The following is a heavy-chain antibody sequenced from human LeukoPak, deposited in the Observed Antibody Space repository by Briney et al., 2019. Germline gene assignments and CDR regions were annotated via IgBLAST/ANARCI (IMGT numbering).Heavy chain of an antibody. CDR2: INHSGST. V-gene: IGHV4-34*01. J-gene: IGHJ5*02. D-gene: IGHD3-16*01. Sequence: SETLSLTCTVSGGSISSYYWSWIRQPPGKGLEWIGEINHSGSTNYNPSLKSRVTISVDTSKNQFSLKLSSVTAADTAVYYCARARIMITFGGVGWFDPWGQGTLVTVSS. CDR1: GGSISSYY. CDR3: ARARIMITFGGVGWFDP.